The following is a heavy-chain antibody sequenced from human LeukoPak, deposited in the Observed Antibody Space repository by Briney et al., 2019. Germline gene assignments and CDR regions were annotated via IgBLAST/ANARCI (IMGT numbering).Heavy chain of an antibody. D-gene: IGHD3-10*02. V-gene: IGHV3-48*04. CDR3: AELGITMIGGV. CDR2: ISSSGSTI. CDR1: GFNFRTYG. Sequence: PGGSLRLSCAAAGFNFRTYGMHWVRQAPGKGLEWVSYISSSGSTIYYADSVKGRFTISRDNAKNSLYLQMNSLRAEDTAVYYCAELGITMIGGVWGKGTTVTISS. J-gene: IGHJ6*04.